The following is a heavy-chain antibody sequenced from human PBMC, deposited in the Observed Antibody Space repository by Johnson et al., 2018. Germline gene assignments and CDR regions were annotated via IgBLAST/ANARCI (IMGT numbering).Heavy chain of an antibody. CDR2: VPYSGTT. CDR3: ATAGGSGYEDLDV. Sequence: QVQLQESGPGLVTASETLSLTCTVSGASITDDYWVWIRRPPGKGLEWIGSVPYSGTTSYNPPLRSRVTISVDTSKTQFFLRLRSVTAADPAIYYCATAGGSGYEDLDVWGKGTTVTVSS. V-gene: IGHV4-59*13. D-gene: IGHD5-12*01. J-gene: IGHJ6*04. CDR1: GASITDDY.